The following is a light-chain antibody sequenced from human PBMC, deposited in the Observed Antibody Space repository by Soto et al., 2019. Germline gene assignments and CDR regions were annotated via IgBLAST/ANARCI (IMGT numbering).Light chain of an antibody. V-gene: IGKV3-15*01. CDR3: QQYQYWPPRT. Sequence: VMTQSPGTLSVSPGERATLSCRASQSVDTNLAWYQQKPGQAPRLLISGASTRATGVSARFSGSGSGTEFTLTISSLQSEDVAVYYCQQYQYWPPRTFGQGTKVEIK. CDR2: GAS. CDR1: QSVDTN. J-gene: IGKJ1*01.